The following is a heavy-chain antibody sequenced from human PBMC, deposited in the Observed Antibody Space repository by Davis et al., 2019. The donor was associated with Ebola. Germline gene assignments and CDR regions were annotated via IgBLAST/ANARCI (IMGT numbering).Heavy chain of an antibody. CDR1: GYTFTNYG. CDR2: ISGYNGDT. D-gene: IGHD1-26*01. J-gene: IGHJ4*02. Sequence: ASVKVSCKTSGYTFTNYGIVWVRQAPGQGLRWMGWISGYNGDTKYAQMLQGRVTMTTDTSTSTAYMELTSLRSDDTALYYCARAGASVTSHFDYWGQGTLVTVSS. CDR3: ARAGASVTSHFDY. V-gene: IGHV1-18*01.